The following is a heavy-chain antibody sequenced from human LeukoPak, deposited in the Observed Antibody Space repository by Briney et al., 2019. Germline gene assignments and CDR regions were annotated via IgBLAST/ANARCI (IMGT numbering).Heavy chain of an antibody. V-gene: IGHV4-39*01. D-gene: IGHD1-26*01. CDR1: GGSISSSSYY. CDR2: IYYSGST. Sequence: SETLSLTCTVSGGSISSSSYYWGWIRQPPGKGLEWIGSIYYSGSTYYNPSLKSRVTISVDTSKNQFSLKLSSVTAADTAVYYCARLLTGGATAKGSDCWGQGTLVTVSS. J-gene: IGHJ4*02. CDR3: ARLLTGGATAKGSDC.